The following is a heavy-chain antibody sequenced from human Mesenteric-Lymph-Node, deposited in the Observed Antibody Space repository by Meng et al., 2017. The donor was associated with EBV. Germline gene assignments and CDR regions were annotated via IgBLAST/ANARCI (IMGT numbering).Heavy chain of an antibody. CDR2: INHSGST. D-gene: IGHD6-6*01. V-gene: IGHV4-34*01. CDR3: ARRLIAARGYRGRWFDP. Sequence: QVQLQQWGAGPLKASETLSLTCAVYGGSFRGYYWSWIRQPPGKGLEWIGEINHSGSTNYNPSLKSRVTISVDTSKNQFSLKLSSVTAADTAVYYCARRLIAARGYRGRWFDPWGQGTLVTVSS. CDR1: GGSFRGYY. J-gene: IGHJ5*02.